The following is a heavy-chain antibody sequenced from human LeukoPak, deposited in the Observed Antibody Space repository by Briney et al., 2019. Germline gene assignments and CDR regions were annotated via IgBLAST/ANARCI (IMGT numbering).Heavy chain of an antibody. D-gene: IGHD2-15*01. J-gene: IGHJ4*02. CDR2: ISAYNGNT. CDR1: GYTFTSYG. CDR3: ARDAGIYSSSGTFDY. Sequence: ASVKVSCKASGYTFTSYGISWVRQAPGQGLEWMGWISAYNGNTNYAQKLQGRVTMTTDTSTSTAYMELRSLRSDDTAVYYCARDAGIYSSSGTFDYWGQGTLVTVSS. V-gene: IGHV1-18*01.